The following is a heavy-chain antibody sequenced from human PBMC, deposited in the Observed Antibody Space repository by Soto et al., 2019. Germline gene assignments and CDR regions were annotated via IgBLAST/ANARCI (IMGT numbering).Heavy chain of an antibody. CDR3: ARGRYGDY. J-gene: IGHJ4*02. CDR2: ISAHNGNT. CDR1: GYDFTTYG. V-gene: IGHV1-18*01. Sequence: QVHLVQSGAEVKKPGASVKVSCKGSGYDFTTYGITWVRQAPGQGLEWMGWISAHNGNTNYAQKLQGRVTVTRDTSTSTAYMELRSLRSDDTAVYYCARGRYGDYWGQGALVTVSS. D-gene: IGHD1-1*01.